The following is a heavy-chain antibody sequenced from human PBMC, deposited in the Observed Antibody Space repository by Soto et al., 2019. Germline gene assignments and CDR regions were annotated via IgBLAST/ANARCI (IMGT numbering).Heavy chain of an antibody. J-gene: IGHJ3*02. Sequence: ASVKVSCKASGYTFTSYGISWVRQAPGQGLEWMGWISAYNGNTNYAQKLQGRVTMTTDTSTSTAYMELRSLRSDDTAVYYCARPVPAAMGYYGSGSYPFDAFDIWGQGTMVTVSS. CDR2: ISAYNGNT. V-gene: IGHV1-18*01. CDR3: ARPVPAAMGYYGSGSYPFDAFDI. D-gene: IGHD3-10*01. CDR1: GYTFTSYG.